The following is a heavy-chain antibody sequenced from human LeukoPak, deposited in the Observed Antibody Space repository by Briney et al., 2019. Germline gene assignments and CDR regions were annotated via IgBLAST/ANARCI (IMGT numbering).Heavy chain of an antibody. D-gene: IGHD4-23*01. V-gene: IGHV4-59*08. CDR3: ARHGVFGGNSGWFDP. J-gene: IGHJ5*02. CDR2: IYYSGST. CDR1: GGSISSYY. Sequence: SETLSLTCSVSGGSISSYYWTWIRQPPGKGLEWIGYIYYSGSTNYNPSLKSRVTISVDTSKNQFSLKLSSVTAADTAVYHCARHGVFGGNSGWFDPWGQGTLVTVSS.